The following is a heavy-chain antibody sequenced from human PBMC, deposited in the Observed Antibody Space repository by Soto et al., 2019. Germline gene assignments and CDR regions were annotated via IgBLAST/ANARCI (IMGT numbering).Heavy chain of an antibody. CDR3: ARGWSEYDFWSGTARTYYYMDV. CDR1: GGSFSNYY. CDR2: INHSGST. V-gene: IGHV4-34*01. Sequence: QVHLQQWGAGLLEPSETLSLACAVYGGSFSNYYWSWIRQPPGKGLEWIGEINHSGSTNCNPSLKSRVTMSVDSSKNQFSLKVTSVTAADTAVYYCARGWSEYDFWSGTARTYYYMDVWGQGTPVTVSS. J-gene: IGHJ6*03. D-gene: IGHD3-3*01.